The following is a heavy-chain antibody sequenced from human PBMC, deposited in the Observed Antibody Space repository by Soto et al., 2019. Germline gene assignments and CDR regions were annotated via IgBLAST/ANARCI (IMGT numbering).Heavy chain of an antibody. V-gene: IGHV5-51*01. CDR3: ARGGVSTRTFDY. Sequence: GESLKISCKGSGYNFAGYWIAWVRQMPGKGLELMGIIYPSDSDTRYRPSFQGQVTISADKYISSAYLQWSSLRASDTAMYYCARGGVSTRTFDYWGQGTPVTVYS. D-gene: IGHD3-3*01. CDR2: IYPSDSDT. J-gene: IGHJ4*02. CDR1: GYNFAGYW.